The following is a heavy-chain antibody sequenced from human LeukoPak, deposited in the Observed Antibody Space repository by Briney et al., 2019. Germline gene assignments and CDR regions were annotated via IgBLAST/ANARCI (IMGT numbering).Heavy chain of an antibody. J-gene: IGHJ4*02. CDR2: NHSATT. CDR3: ARGRSLVLGVAPVDY. Sequence: NHSATTNYHPSLKSPVTISVDTSKNQFSLKLSSVTAADTAVYYCARGRSLVLGVAPVDYWGQGTLVTVSS. V-gene: IGHV4-34*01. D-gene: IGHD3-3*01.